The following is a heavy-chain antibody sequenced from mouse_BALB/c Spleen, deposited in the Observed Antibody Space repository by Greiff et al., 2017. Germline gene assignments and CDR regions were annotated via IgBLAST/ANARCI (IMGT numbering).Heavy chain of an antibody. J-gene: IGHJ1*01. D-gene: IGHD1-1*01. CDR3: ARDYGSSYPRYFDV. CDR2: INSNGGST. CDR1: GFTFSSYY. Sequence: EVMLVESGGGLVKLGGSLKLSCAASGFTFSSYYMSWVRQTPEKRLELVAAINSNGGSTYYPDTVKGRFTISRDNAKNTLYLQMSSLKSEDTALYYCARDYGSSYPRYFDVWGAGTTVTVSS. V-gene: IGHV5-6-2*01.